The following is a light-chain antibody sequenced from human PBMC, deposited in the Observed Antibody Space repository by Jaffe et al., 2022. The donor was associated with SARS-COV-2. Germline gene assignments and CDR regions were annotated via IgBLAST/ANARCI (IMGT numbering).Light chain of an antibody. CDR3: SSYAGGNNLV. CDR2: EVT. V-gene: IGLV2-8*01. Sequence: QSALTQPPSASGSPGQSVTISCTGTSSDIGDYNYVSWYQHHPGKAPKLTIYEVTKRPSGVPDRFSGSKSGNTASLTVSGLQAEDEADYYCSSYAGGNNLVFGGGTKLTVL. CDR1: SSDIGDYNY. J-gene: IGLJ2*01.